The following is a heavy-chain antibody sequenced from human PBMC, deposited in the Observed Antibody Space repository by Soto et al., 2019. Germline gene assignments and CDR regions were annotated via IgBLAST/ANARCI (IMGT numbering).Heavy chain of an antibody. D-gene: IGHD3-16*01. J-gene: IGHJ6*02. Sequence: QITLKESGPTQVKPTQTLTLTCTFSGFSLITGGVSVAWIRQPPGKALEWLALISGDDEKRYSPSLKSRLTITKDITKNQVVFTMTNMDPLDTATYSCSHRRGMIMDVWGQGTTVTVSS. CDR1: GFSLITGGVS. CDR2: ISGDDEK. V-gene: IGHV2-5*02. CDR3: SHRRGMIMDV.